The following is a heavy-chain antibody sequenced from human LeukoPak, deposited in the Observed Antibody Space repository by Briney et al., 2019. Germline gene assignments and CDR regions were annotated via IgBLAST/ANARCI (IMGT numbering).Heavy chain of an antibody. V-gene: IGHV4-59*01. CDR1: GGSISSYY. CDR3: ARDGDCSGGSCPGDAFDI. Sequence: PSETLSLTCTVSGGSISSYYWSWIRQPPGKGLEWIGYIYYSGSTNYNPSPKSRVTISVDTSKNQFSLKLSSVTAADTAVYYCARDGDCSGGSCPGDAFDIWGQGTMVTVSS. J-gene: IGHJ3*02. D-gene: IGHD2-15*01. CDR2: IYYSGST.